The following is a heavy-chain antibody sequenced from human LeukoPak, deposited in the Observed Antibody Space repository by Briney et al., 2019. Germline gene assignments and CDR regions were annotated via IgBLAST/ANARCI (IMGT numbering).Heavy chain of an antibody. V-gene: IGHV4-59*08. Sequence: SETLSLTCTVSGGSISGFHWNWIRQPPGKGLEWIGYIYYSGRTDSNPSLKSRVTVSVDTSKNQFNLRLTSVTAADKAMYYCARRNDFDIWGPGTMVTVSS. J-gene: IGHJ3*02. CDR2: IYYSGRT. CDR3: ARRNDFDI. CDR1: GGSISGFH.